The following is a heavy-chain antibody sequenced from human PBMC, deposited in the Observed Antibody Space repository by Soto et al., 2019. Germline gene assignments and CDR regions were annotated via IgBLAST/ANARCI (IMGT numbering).Heavy chain of an antibody. V-gene: IGHV4-31*03. CDR3: ARQADYYDSAGDAFDI. CDR2: IYYSGST. D-gene: IGHD3-22*01. J-gene: IGHJ3*02. Sequence: QVQLQESGPGLVKPSQTLSLTCTVSGGSISSGGYYWSWIRQHPGKGLEWIGYIYYSGSTYYNPSLKSRVTISVDTSKNQFSLKLSSVTAADTAVYYCARQADYYDSAGDAFDIWGQGTMVTVS. CDR1: GGSISSGGYY.